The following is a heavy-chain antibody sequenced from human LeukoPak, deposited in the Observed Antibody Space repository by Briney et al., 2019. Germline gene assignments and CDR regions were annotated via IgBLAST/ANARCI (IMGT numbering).Heavy chain of an antibody. CDR2: INPSDGST. J-gene: IGHJ4*02. CDR3: ARQRAAAGMRPQPFDY. CDR1: GYTFSSYY. D-gene: IGHD6-13*01. V-gene: IGHV1-46*01. Sequence: ASVKVSCKASGYTFSSYYIHWVRQAPGQGLEWMGIINPSDGSTTYPQKFQGRVTMTRDTSTSTVHMELSSLRSEDTAVYYCARQRAAAGMRPQPFDYWGQGTLVTVSS.